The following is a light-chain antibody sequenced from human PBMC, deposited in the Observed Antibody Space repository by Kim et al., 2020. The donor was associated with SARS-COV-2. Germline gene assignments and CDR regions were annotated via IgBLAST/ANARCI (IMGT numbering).Light chain of an antibody. Sequence: RANTNGRSRQVMNNNLAWYQKKQWKAPTVLIYGAYTLHSGVPYRFSGRGSGTDFNLTISSLQPEDVGNYYCEKYDSAHWTFGHGTKVDSK. J-gene: IGKJ1*01. CDR2: GAY. V-gene: IGKV1-27*01. CDR1: QVMNNN. CDR3: EKYDSAHWT.